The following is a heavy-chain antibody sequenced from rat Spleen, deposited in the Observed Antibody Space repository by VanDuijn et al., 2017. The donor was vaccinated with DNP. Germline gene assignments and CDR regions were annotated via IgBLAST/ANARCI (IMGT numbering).Heavy chain of an antibody. CDR1: GYSITSNY. Sequence: EVQLQESGPGLVKPSQSLSLTCSVTGYSITSNYWGWIRKVPGNKLEWMGYINSAGTTNYNPSLKSRISITRDTSKNQFFLQLNSVTTEDTATYYCARGVSSYYGYNSYWYFDFWGPGTMVTVSS. CDR3: ARGVSSYYGYNSYWYFDF. V-gene: IGHV3-3*01. J-gene: IGHJ1*01. D-gene: IGHD1-9*01. CDR2: INSAGTT.